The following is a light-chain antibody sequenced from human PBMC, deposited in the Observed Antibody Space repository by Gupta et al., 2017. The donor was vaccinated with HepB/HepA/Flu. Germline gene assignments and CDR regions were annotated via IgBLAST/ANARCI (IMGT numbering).Light chain of an antibody. CDR3: QQDNSYPWT. CDR1: QSISSW. V-gene: IGKV1-5*03. CDR2: KAS. Sequence: DIQMTPSPSTLSASVGDRVTITCRASQSISSWLAWYQQKPGKAPKLLIYKASSLESGVPSRFSGSGSGTEFTLTISSLQPDDFATYYCQQDNSYPWTFGQGTKVEIK. J-gene: IGKJ1*01.